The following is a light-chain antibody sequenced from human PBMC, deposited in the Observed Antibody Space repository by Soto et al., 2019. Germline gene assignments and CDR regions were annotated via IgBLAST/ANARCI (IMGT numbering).Light chain of an antibody. J-gene: IGKJ1*01. CDR1: QSVNTN. Sequence: EIVMTQSPATLSVSPGERATLSCRASQSVNTNLAWFQQKPGQAPRLLINGASTRATGIPARFSGSGSGTEFTLTVDSLQSEDFAVYYCQQYVNWPRTFGQGTKVEIK. V-gene: IGKV3-15*01. CDR2: GAS. CDR3: QQYVNWPRT.